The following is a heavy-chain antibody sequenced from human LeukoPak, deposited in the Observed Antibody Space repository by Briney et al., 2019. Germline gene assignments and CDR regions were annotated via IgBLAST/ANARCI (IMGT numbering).Heavy chain of an antibody. CDR1: GGTFSSYA. Sequence: SVKVSCKASGGTFSSYAISWVRQAPGQGLEWMGRIIPILGIANYAQKFQGRVTITADKSTSTAYMELSSLRSEDTAVYYCARIEDIVVVPAAFFDYWGQGTLVTVSS. CDR3: ARIEDIVVVPAAFFDY. V-gene: IGHV1-69*04. D-gene: IGHD2-2*01. CDR2: IIPILGIA. J-gene: IGHJ4*02.